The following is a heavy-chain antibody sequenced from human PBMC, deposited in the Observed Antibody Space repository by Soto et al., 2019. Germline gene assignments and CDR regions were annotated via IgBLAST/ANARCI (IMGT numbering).Heavy chain of an antibody. CDR1: GYTFTSYA. CDR2: INAGNGNT. Sequence: GASVKVSCKASGYTFTSYAMHWVRQAPGQRLEWMGWINAGNGNTKYSQKFQGRVTITRDTSASTAYTELSSLRSEDTAVYYCAREIRDDYNPGYGMDVWGQRTTVPVSS. D-gene: IGHD4-4*01. J-gene: IGHJ6*02. V-gene: IGHV1-3*01. CDR3: AREIRDDYNPGYGMDV.